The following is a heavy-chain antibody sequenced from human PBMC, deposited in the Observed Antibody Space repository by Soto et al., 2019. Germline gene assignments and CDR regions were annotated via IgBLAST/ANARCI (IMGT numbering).Heavy chain of an antibody. CDR1: GFTFSSYS. D-gene: IGHD3-22*01. J-gene: IGHJ4*02. CDR2: ISSSSTYI. CDR3: ARGGDTSGSWPRY. Sequence: GESLKISCAASGFTFSSYSMNWVRQAPGKGLEWVSSISSSSTYIYYADSVKGRFTISRDDAKNSLFLQMSSLRVEDTAVYYCARGGDTSGSWPRYWGQGTLVTVSS. V-gene: IGHV3-21*01.